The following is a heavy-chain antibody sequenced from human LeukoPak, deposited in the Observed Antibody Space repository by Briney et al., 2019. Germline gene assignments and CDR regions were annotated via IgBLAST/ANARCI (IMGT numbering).Heavy chain of an antibody. Sequence: PSETLSLTCTVSGGSISGYYWSWIRQPPGKGLEWIGSIYYSGSTYYNPSLKSRVTISLDTSKNQFSLKVNSVTAADTAVYYCARDRRQWELRGDFDCWGQGTLVTVSS. CDR1: GGSISGYY. D-gene: IGHD1-26*01. V-gene: IGHV4-59*12. CDR2: IYYSGST. CDR3: ARDRRQWELRGDFDC. J-gene: IGHJ4*02.